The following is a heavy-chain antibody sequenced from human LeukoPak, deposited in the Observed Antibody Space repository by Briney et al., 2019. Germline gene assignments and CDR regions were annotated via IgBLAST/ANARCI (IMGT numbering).Heavy chain of an antibody. CDR2: ISGSGGST. J-gene: IGHJ4*02. CDR1: GFTVSSNY. CDR3: AKTRAHTSAFDY. Sequence: GGSLRLSCAASGFTVSSNYMSWVRQAPGKGLEWVSAISGSGGSTYYADSVKGRFTISRDNSKNTLYLQMNSLRAEDTAVYYCAKTRAHTSAFDYWGQGTLVTVSS. V-gene: IGHV3-23*01.